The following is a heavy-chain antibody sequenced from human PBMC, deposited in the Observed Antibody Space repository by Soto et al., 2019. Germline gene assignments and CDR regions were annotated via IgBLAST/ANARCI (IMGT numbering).Heavy chain of an antibody. CDR3: AAGPMCSSSPADPDPYGMDV. V-gene: IGHV3-23*01. CDR2: ISGSGGST. CDR1: GFTFSSYA. D-gene: IGHD6-13*01. Sequence: GGSLRLSCAASGFTFSSYAMSWVRQAPGKGLEWVSAISGSGGSTYYADSVKGRFTISRDNSKNTLYLQMNSLRAEDTAVYYCAAGPMCSSSPADPDPYGMDVWGQGTTVTVSS. J-gene: IGHJ6*02.